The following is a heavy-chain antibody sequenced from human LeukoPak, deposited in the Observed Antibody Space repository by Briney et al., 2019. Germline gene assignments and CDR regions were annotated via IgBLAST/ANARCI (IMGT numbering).Heavy chain of an antibody. Sequence: HPRGSLRLSCSASGFTFSSYAMHWVRQAPGKGLEYVSAISSNGGSTYYADSVKGRFTISRDNSKNTLYLQMSSLRAEDTAVYYCVKGAGSRTYYFDYWGQGTLVTVSS. D-gene: IGHD3-10*01. CDR2: ISSNGGST. CDR1: GFTFSSYA. CDR3: VKGAGSRTYYFDY. J-gene: IGHJ4*02. V-gene: IGHV3-64D*06.